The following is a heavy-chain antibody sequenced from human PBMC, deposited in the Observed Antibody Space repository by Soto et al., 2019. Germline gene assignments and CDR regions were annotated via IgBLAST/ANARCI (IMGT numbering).Heavy chain of an antibody. J-gene: IGHJ4*02. D-gene: IGHD6-19*01. CDR3: ARVHVYTRGWSIDPYYLDY. Sequence: GESLKISCQGSGYTYTSYWIGWVRQMPGKGLEWMGINFPGDSDTRYSPSFQGQVTISADKSISTAYLRWSSLKASDTAMYYCARVHVYTRGWSIDPYYLDYGDQGALATVSS. CDR2: NFPGDSDT. V-gene: IGHV5-51*01. CDR1: GYTYTSYW.